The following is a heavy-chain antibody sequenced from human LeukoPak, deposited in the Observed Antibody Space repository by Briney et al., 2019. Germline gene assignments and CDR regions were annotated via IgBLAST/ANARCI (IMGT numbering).Heavy chain of an antibody. CDR2: IYYSGST. CDR1: GGSISSSSYY. V-gene: IGHV4-39*07. Sequence: SETLSLTCTVSGGSISSSSYYWGWIRQPPGKGLEWIGSIYYSGSTYYNPSLKSRVTISVDRSKNQFSLKLSSVTAADTAVYYCARGGETLLSYVGFDYWGQGTLVTVSS. J-gene: IGHJ4*02. CDR3: ARGGETLLSYVGFDY. D-gene: IGHD3-16*01.